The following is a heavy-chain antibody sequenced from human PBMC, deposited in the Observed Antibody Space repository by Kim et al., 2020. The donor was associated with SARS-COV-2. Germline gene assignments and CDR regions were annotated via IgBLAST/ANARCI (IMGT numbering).Heavy chain of an antibody. J-gene: IGHJ4*02. V-gene: IGHV3-23*01. CDR2: ITGSSGDT. CDR3: AKGNTGAAPGWLA. CDR1: GFTFSGYA. Sequence: GGSLRLSCAASGFTFSGYAMSWVRQAPGKGLEWVSGITGSSGDTAYTDSVKGRFTISRDNSKNTLYLQMNSLRAEDTAVYFCAKGNTGAAPGWLAWGQGTLVTVSS. D-gene: IGHD1-1*01.